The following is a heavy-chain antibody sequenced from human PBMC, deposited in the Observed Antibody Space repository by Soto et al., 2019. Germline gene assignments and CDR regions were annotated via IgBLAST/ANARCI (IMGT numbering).Heavy chain of an antibody. CDR3: ARSKPNVGGMDV. CDR2: ISSSSSTI. V-gene: IGHV3-48*02. D-gene: IGHD1-26*01. J-gene: IGHJ6*02. Sequence: RLSCAASGFTFSSYSMNWVRQAPGKGLEWVSYISSSSSTIYYADSVKGRFTISRDNAKNSLYLQMNSLRDEDTAGYYCARSKPNVGGMDVWGQGTTVTVSS. CDR1: GFTFSSYS.